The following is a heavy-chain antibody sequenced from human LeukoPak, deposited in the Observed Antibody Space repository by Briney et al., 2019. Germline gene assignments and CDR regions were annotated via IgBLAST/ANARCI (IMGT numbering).Heavy chain of an antibody. J-gene: IGHJ4*02. CDR1: GVSISSGGYY. D-gene: IGHD3-10*01. CDR3: ARSMVRGVILVY. CDR2: IYYSGST. V-gene: IGHV4-31*03. Sequence: SQTLSLTCTVSGVSISSGGYYWSWIRQHPGKGLEWIGYIYYSGSTYYNPSLKSRVTISVDTSKNQFSLKLSPVTAADTAVYYCARSMVRGVILVYWGQGTLVTVSS.